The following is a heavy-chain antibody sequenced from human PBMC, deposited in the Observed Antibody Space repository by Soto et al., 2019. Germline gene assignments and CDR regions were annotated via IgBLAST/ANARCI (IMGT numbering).Heavy chain of an antibody. CDR2: ISSSSSYI. V-gene: IGHV3-21*01. CDR3: ARSLENGDYGRGYFQH. D-gene: IGHD4-17*01. CDR1: GFTFSSYS. J-gene: IGHJ1*01. Sequence: GGSLRLSCAASGFTFSSYSMNWFRQAPGKGLEWVSSISSSSSYIYYADSVKGRFTISRDNAKNSLYLQMNSLRAEDTAVYYCARSLENGDYGRGYFQHWGQGTLVTVSS.